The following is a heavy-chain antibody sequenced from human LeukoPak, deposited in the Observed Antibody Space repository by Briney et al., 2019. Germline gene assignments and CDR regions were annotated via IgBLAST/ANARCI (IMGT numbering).Heavy chain of an antibody. V-gene: IGHV3-23*01. CDR3: ARDYADYVGYFFFDY. CDR1: GFPFSSCA. J-gene: IGHJ4*02. Sequence: GGSLRLSCAASGFPFSSCAMSWVRQAPGKGLGWVSSISGGGETTYYADSAKGRFTISRDNSQNTLYLQMNSLRAEDTAVYYCARDYADYVGYFFFDYWGQGTLVTVSS. CDR2: ISGGGETT. D-gene: IGHD4-17*01.